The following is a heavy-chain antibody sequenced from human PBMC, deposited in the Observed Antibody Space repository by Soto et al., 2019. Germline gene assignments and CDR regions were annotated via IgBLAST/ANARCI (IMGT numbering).Heavy chain of an antibody. CDR3: ARATSSSWYYFDY. J-gene: IGHJ4*02. Sequence: QVQLVQSGAEVKKPGSSVKVSCKASGGTFSSYAISWVRQAPGQGLEWMGGIIPIFGTANYAQKFQGRVTITADESTXXXXXXXXXXXSEDTAVYYCARATSSSWYYFDYWGQGTLVTVSS. CDR2: IIPIFGTA. V-gene: IGHV1-69*01. D-gene: IGHD6-13*01. CDR1: GGTFSSYA.